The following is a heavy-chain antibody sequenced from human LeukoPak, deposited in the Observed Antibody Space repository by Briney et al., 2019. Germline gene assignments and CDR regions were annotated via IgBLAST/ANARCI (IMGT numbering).Heavy chain of an antibody. Sequence: GGTLRLSCAASGFTFSNYDMTWIRQAPGKGLEWVSVINYSGLSTNYADSVKGRFTISRDNSKNTVYLQMTSLRVEDTAVYYCAKDQNWEGGYWGQGTLVTVSS. D-gene: IGHD7-27*01. CDR3: AKDQNWEGGY. V-gene: IGHV3-23*01. CDR2: INYSGLST. J-gene: IGHJ4*02. CDR1: GFTFSNYD.